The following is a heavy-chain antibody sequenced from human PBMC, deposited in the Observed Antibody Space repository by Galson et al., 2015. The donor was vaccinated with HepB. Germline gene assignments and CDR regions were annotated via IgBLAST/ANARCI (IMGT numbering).Heavy chain of an antibody. CDR2: IKRKSEGGTT. V-gene: IGHV3-15*01. CDR1: EFSMSDAW. J-gene: IGHJ4*02. CDR3: ATGGHYFGA. D-gene: IGHD3-10*01. Sequence: SLRLSCAGSEFSMSDAWMSWVRQAPGRGLEWIGRIKRKSEGGTTEYGAPLKGRVSISRDESQNTLYLLMNSLETEDTAIYHCATGGHYFGAWGQGNLVTVSS.